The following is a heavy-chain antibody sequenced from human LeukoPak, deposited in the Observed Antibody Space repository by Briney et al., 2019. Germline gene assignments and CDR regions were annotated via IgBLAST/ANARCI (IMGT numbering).Heavy chain of an antibody. CDR1: GYTFTGYY. CDR3: ARAPVRLRGYFDY. D-gene: IGHD4-17*01. CDR2: INPNSGGT. Sequence: ASVKVSCTASGYTFTGYYMHWVRQAPGQGLEWMGWINPNSGGTNYAQKFQGRVTMTRDTSISTAYMELSRLRSDDTAVYYCARAPVRLRGYFDYWGQGTLVTVSS. V-gene: IGHV1-2*02. J-gene: IGHJ4*02.